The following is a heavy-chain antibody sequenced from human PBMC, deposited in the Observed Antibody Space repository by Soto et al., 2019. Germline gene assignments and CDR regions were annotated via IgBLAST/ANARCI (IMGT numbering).Heavy chain of an antibody. CDR3: ARGDTYYGMDV. CDR1: GFASSSYV. Sequence: QVQLVESGGGVVQPGRSLRLSCEASGFASSSYVMDWVRQAPGKGQEWVAVISNDGSNKHYADSVKGRFTISRDNSKNTRYLEMNSLRGEDTAVYSCARGDTYYGMDVWGQGTTVTGSS. V-gene: IGHV3-30*03. CDR2: ISNDGSNK. J-gene: IGHJ6*02.